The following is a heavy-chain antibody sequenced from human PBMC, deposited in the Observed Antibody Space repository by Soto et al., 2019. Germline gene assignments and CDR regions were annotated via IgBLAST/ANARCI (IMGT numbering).Heavy chain of an antibody. Sequence: SETLSLTCTVSGGSISSYYWSWIRQPPGKGLEWIGYIYYSGSTNYNPSLKSRVTISVDTSKNQFSLKLSSVTAADTAVYYCARGXDLRNYDFWGGLDYFDYWGQGTLVTVSS. CDR3: ARGXDLRNYDFWGGLDYFDY. V-gene: IGHV4-59*01. J-gene: IGHJ4*02. CDR1: GGSISSYY. CDR2: IYYSGST. D-gene: IGHD3-3*01.